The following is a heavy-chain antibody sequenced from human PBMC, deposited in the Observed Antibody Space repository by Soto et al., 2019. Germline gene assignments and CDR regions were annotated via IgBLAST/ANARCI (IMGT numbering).Heavy chain of an antibody. Sequence: ASETLSLTCAVYGGSFSAYYWNWIRQPPGKGLEWIGEINHSGSTNYNPSLKSRVTILIDTSNNQFSLKMNSVTAADTAVYYCARGSSSTSCHHGNCWFDPWGQGALVTVSS. J-gene: IGHJ5*02. CDR3: ARGSSSTSCHHGNCWFDP. CDR2: INHSGST. D-gene: IGHD2-2*01. CDR1: GGSFSAYY. V-gene: IGHV4-34*01.